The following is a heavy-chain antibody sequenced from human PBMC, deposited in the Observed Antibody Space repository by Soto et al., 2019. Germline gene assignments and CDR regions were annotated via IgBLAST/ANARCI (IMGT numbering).Heavy chain of an antibody. V-gene: IGHV4-59*01. CDR3: ARGLVDTAMVRDTKCAFDY. CDR2: IYYSGST. CDR1: GGSISSYY. D-gene: IGHD5-18*01. J-gene: IGHJ4*02. Sequence: SETLSLTCTASGGSISSYYWSWIRQPPGKGLEWIGYIYYSGSTNYNPSLKSRVTISVDTSKNQFSLKLSSVTAADTAVYYCARGLVDTAMVRDTKCAFDYWGQGTLVTAPQ.